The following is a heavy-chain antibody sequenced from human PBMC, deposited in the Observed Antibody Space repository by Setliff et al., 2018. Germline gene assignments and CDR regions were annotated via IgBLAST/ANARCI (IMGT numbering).Heavy chain of an antibody. CDR2: INRRGST. Sequence: SETLSLTCTVSGGSISTNSYYWGWLRQPAGKGLEWIGHINRRGSTNFSPSLKSRVTISLDTSKNQFSLNLTSVTAADTAVYYCARAGSGWYSAYYYYMDVWGKGTTVTVSS. CDR3: ARAGSGWYSAYYYYMDV. J-gene: IGHJ6*03. CDR1: GGSISTNSYY. D-gene: IGHD6-19*01. V-gene: IGHV4-61*09.